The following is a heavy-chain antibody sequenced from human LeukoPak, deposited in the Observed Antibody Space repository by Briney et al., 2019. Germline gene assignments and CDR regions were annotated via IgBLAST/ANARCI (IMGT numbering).Heavy chain of an antibody. V-gene: IGHV3-23*01. J-gene: IGHJ4*02. CDR2: ISGSGGST. CDR3: AKRMGYCSSTSCYAAGLDY. CDR1: GFTFSSYA. D-gene: IGHD2-2*01. Sequence: GGSLRLSCAASGFTFSSYAMSWVRQAPGKGLEWVSAISGSGGSTYYADSVKGRFTISRDKSKNTPYLQMNSLRAEDTAVYYCAKRMGYCSSTSCYAAGLDYWGQGTLVTVSS.